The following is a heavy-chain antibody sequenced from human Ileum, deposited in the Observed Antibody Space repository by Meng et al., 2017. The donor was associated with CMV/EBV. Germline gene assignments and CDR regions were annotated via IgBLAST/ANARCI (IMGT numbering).Heavy chain of an antibody. CDR1: FPASF. V-gene: IGHV1-2*02. Sequence: FPASFMHWGRQSPARVLESLGWVHPYIGCTTYAQKFHGSATLTKDTSISPAYIELSNLRSDDTAVYFCTGVERCACSGDDCYSWFDYWGQGTLVTVSS. J-gene: IGHJ4*02. D-gene: IGHD2-21*01. CDR2: VHPYIGCT. CDR3: TGVERCACSGDDCYSWFDY.